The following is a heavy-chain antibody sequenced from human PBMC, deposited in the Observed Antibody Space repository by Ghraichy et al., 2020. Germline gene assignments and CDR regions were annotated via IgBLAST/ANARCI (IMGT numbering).Heavy chain of an antibody. CDR2: ISWNSGTI. CDR3: AKSWGLDY. J-gene: IGHJ4*02. Sequence: LRLSCAASGFTFDDYAMHWVRQAPGKGLEWVSGISWNSGTIGYADSVKGRFTISRDNAKNSLSLQMNSLRAEDTALYYCAKSWGLDYWGQGTLVTVSS. D-gene: IGHD3-16*01. V-gene: IGHV3-9*01. CDR1: GFTFDDYA.